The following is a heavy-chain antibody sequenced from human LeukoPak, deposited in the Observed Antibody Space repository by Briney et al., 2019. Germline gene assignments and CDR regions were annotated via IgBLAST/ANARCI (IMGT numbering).Heavy chain of an antibody. CDR3: ARDVLRVGVTLYFDY. CDR1: GFIFPDYW. Sequence: PCGSLRLSCPALGFIFPDYWMICARQAPAKGQGWVGMIKQDGSYIHYVDSVKCRFTISRDNAKNSLYLQMDSVRAEDTAVYYCARDVLRVGVTLYFDYWGQGNLVTVSS. J-gene: IGHJ4*02. CDR2: IKQDGSYI. V-gene: IGHV3-7*01. D-gene: IGHD1-26*01.